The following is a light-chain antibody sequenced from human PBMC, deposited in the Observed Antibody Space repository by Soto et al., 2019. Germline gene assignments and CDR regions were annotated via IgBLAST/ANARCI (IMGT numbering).Light chain of an antibody. Sequence: DIVMTQSPDSLAVSLGERATINCKSSQSVLYSSNNKNYLAWYQQKPGQPPKLLIYWASTRESGVPDRFSGSGSGTDVPLTISRLQAEDVAVYYCQQYYSTPWTFGQGTKVEIK. J-gene: IGKJ1*01. V-gene: IGKV4-1*01. CDR3: QQYYSTPWT. CDR2: WAS. CDR1: QSVLYSSNNKNY.